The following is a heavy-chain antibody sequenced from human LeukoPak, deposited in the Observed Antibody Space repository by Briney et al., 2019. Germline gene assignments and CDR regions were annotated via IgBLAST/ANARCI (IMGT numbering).Heavy chain of an antibody. CDR3: ARGYGEGLFDY. J-gene: IGHJ4*02. D-gene: IGHD4-17*01. V-gene: IGHV3-66*01. CDR1: GFTFSSYA. CDR2: IYSGGST. Sequence: PGGSLRLSCAASGFTFSSYAMSWVRQAPGKGLEWVSVIYSGGSTYYADSVKGRFTISRDNSKNTLYLQMNSLRAEDTAVYYCARGYGEGLFDYWGQGTLVTVSS.